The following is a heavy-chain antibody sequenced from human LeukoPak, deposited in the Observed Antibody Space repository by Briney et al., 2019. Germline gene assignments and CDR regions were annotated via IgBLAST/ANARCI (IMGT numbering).Heavy chain of an antibody. CDR1: GGSFSGYY. D-gene: IGHD3-10*01. CDR3: ARAPDYYGSSDY. CDR2: IYHSGST. J-gene: IGHJ4*02. V-gene: IGHV4-34*01. Sequence: SETLSLTCAVYGGSFSGYYWSWIRQPPGKGLEWIGSIYHSGSTYYNPSLKSRVTIPVDTSKNQFSLKLSSVTAADTAVYYCARAPDYYGSSDYWGQGTLVTVSS.